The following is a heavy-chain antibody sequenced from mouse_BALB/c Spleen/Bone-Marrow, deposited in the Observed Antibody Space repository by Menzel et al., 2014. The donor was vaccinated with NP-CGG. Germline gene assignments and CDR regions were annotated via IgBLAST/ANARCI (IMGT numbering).Heavy chain of an antibody. Sequence: QVQLQQSGPGLVQPSQSLSITCTVSGFSLTTYGVHWVRQSPGKGLEWLGVIWSGGSIDYNAAFISRLSISKDNSNSQAIFKMNSLQPNATDIYDCARNGAMGLGGQGTSVTHST. V-gene: IGHV2-2*02. CDR1: GFSLTTYG. J-gene: IGHJ4*01. CDR3: ARNGAMGL. CDR2: IWSGGSI. D-gene: IGHD2-2*01.